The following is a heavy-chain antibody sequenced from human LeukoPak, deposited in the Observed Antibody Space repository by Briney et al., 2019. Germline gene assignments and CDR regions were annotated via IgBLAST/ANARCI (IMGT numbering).Heavy chain of an antibody. CDR1: GGSISGYY. D-gene: IGHD2-15*01. V-gene: IGHV4-34*01. Sequence: SETLSLTCAVYGGSISGYYWSWIRQPPGKGLEWIGEINHSGSTNYNPSLKSRVTISVDTSKNQFSLKLSSVTAADTAVYYCAASWKWSHYFDYWGQGTLVTVSS. J-gene: IGHJ4*02. CDR2: INHSGST. CDR3: AASWKWSHYFDY.